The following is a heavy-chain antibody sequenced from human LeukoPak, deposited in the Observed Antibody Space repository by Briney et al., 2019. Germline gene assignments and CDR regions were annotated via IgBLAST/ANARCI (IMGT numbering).Heavy chain of an antibody. CDR2: IYKSGRT. CDR1: GGSISSGSYY. CDR3: ARDYGDYSAFDI. V-gene: IGHV4-61*02. Sequence: SETLSLTCTVSGGSISSGSYYWRWIRQPTGKGLEWNVRIYKSGRTNENPSGRSRVTKREYTSKNQFSPKLSSVTAADTAVYYCARDYGDYSAFDIWGQGTMVTVSS. J-gene: IGHJ3*02. D-gene: IGHD4-17*01.